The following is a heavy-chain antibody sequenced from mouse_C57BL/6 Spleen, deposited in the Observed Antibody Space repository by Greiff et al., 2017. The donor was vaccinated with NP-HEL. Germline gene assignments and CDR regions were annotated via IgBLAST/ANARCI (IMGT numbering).Heavy chain of an antibody. CDR1: GYTFTSYR. Sequence: QVQLQQPGAELVKPGASVKLSCKASGYTFTSYRMHWVKQRPGQGLEWIGMIHPNSGSTNYNEKFKSKATLTVDKSSSTAYMQLSSLTSEDSAVYYCARSGSSLFDYWGQGTTLTVSS. J-gene: IGHJ2*01. CDR2: IHPNSGST. D-gene: IGHD1-1*01. CDR3: ARSGSSLFDY. V-gene: IGHV1-64*01.